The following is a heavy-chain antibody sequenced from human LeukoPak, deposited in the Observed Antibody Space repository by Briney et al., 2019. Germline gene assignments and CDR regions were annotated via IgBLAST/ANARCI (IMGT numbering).Heavy chain of an antibody. J-gene: IGHJ4*02. CDR3: EGGPDYAKVGY. CDR1: GGSISSNDYY. Sequence: SETLSLTCTVSGGSISSNDYYWNWLRQPPGKGLEWIGYIYYSGMTSYNPSLKSRVTISVDTSKNQFSLKLNSVTAADTAMYFCEGGPDYAKVGYWGQGTLVTVSS. D-gene: IGHD4-17*01. CDR2: IYYSGMT. V-gene: IGHV4-39*07.